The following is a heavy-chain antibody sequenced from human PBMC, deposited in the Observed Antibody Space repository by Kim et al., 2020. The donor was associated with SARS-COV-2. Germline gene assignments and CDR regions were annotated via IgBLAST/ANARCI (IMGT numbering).Heavy chain of an antibody. D-gene: IGHD3-9*01. CDR3: ATELYYDILTGYHHYYGMDV. CDR1: GYTLTELS. V-gene: IGHV1-24*01. CDR2: FDPEDGET. Sequence: ASVKVSCKVSGYTLTELSMHWVRQAPGKGLEWMGGFDPEDGETIYAQKFQGRVTMTEDTSTDTAYMELSSLRSEDTAVYYCATELYYDILTGYHHYYGMDVWGQGTTVTVSS. J-gene: IGHJ6*02.